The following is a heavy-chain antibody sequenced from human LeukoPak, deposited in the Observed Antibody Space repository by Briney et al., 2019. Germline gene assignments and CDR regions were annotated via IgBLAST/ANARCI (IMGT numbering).Heavy chain of an antibody. J-gene: IGHJ4*02. CDR2: ISWDGGST. CDR1: GFTFDDYA. CDR3: AKDRGGYKYSSYYFDY. V-gene: IGHV3-43D*03. Sequence: PGGSLRLSCSASGFTFDDYAMHWVRQAPGKGLEWVSLISWDGGSTFYADSVKGRFTISRDNSKNSLYLQTNSLRSEDTALYYCAKDRGGYKYSSYYFDYWGQGTLVTVSS. D-gene: IGHD5-18*01.